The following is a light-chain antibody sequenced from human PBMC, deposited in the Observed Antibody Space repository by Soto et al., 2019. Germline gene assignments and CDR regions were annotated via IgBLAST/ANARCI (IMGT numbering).Light chain of an antibody. J-gene: IGLJ3*02. CDR2: DVS. Sequence: QSALTQPASVSGSPGQSITISCTGTSSDVGGYNYVSWYQQHPGQAPKLMIYDVSNRPSGVSNRFSGSKSGNTASLTISGLQAEYEADYYCSSYTSSSTRVFGGGTKLTVL. V-gene: IGLV2-14*01. CDR1: SSDVGGYNY. CDR3: SSYTSSSTRV.